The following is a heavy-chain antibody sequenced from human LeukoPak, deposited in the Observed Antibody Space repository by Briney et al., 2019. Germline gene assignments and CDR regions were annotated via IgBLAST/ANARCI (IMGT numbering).Heavy chain of an antibody. J-gene: IGHJ4*02. CDR2: INGDGSST. V-gene: IGHV3-74*01. CDR3: ARWDSSGYYSLDY. Sequence: GGSLRLSCAASGFTFSNSWMTWVRQAPGKGLVWVSRINGDGSSTDYADSVQGRFTISRDNAKNTLYLQMNSLRAEDTAVYYCARWDSSGYYSLDYWGQGTLVTVSS. D-gene: IGHD3-22*01. CDR1: GFTFSNSW.